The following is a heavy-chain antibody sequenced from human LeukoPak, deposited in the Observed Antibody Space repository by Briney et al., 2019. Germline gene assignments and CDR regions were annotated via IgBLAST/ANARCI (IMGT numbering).Heavy chain of an antibody. J-gene: IGHJ4*02. Sequence: PSETLSLTCAVSGYSISSGYDWGWVRQAPGKGLECIGSIYHTGSTDYNPSLKSRLTISVDMSKNQFSLNLRSVTAADTAVYYCAGDKDDYVWGTYRWWGQGMLVTVSS. CDR1: GYSISSGYD. CDR3: AGDKDDYVWGTYRW. CDR2: IYHTGST. D-gene: IGHD3-16*02. V-gene: IGHV4-38-2*01.